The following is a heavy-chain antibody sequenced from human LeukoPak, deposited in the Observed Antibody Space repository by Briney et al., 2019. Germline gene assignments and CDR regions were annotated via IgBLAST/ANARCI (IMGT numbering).Heavy chain of an antibody. CDR1: GYTFTSYG. D-gene: IGHD6-13*01. J-gene: IGHJ5*02. Sequence: ASVKVSCKASGYTFTSYGISWVRQAPGQGLEWMGWISAYNGNTNYAQKLQGRVTMTTDTSTSTAYMELRSLRSDDTAVYYCARVKDYSSSWYRWSDPWGQGTLVTVSS. CDR3: ARVKDYSSSWYRWSDP. CDR2: ISAYNGNT. V-gene: IGHV1-18*01.